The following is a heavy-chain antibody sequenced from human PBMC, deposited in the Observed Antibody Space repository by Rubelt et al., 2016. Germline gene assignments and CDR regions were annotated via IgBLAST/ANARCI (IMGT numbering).Heavy chain of an antibody. V-gene: IGHV7-4-1*02. D-gene: IGHD5-12*01. J-gene: IGHJ4*02. Sequence: QVQLVQSGSELKKPGASVKVSCKASGYTFTSYAMNWVRQAPGQGLEWMGWINTNTGNPTYAQGFQGRFCFSLDTSVRTAYLQISSLKAEDTAVYYCARGPDIVATFDYWGQGTLVTVSS. CDR3: ARGPDIVATFDY. CDR1: GYTFTSYA. CDR2: INTNTGNP.